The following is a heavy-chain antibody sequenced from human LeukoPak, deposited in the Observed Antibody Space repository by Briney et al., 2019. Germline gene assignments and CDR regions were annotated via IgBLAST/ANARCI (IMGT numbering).Heavy chain of an antibody. J-gene: IGHJ4*02. V-gene: IGHV3-15*04. CDR2: IESKTDGGTT. CDR1: GFSFSDAW. CDR3: TTYGSGRKFDY. Sequence: PGGSLRLSCAVSGFSFSDAWMSWVRQTPGKGLEWVGRIESKTDGGTTDYAALVKGRFTISRDDSTSTLYLQMNSLKSEDTAVYYCTTYGSGRKFDYWGQGVLVTVSS. D-gene: IGHD3-10*01.